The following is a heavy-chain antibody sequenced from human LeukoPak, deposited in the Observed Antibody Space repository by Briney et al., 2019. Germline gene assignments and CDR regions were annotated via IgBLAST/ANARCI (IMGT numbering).Heavy chain of an antibody. J-gene: IGHJ6*02. CDR3: ARDSMVRGVNYYYGMDV. D-gene: IGHD3-10*01. CDR1: GYTFTSYG. CDR2: ISAYNGNT. V-gene: IGHV1-18*01. Sequence: ASVNVSCKASGYTFTSYGISWVRQAPGQGLEWMGWISAYNGNTNYAQKLQGRVTMTTDTSTSTAYMELRSLRSDDTAVYYCARDSMVRGVNYYYGMDVWGQGTTVTVSS.